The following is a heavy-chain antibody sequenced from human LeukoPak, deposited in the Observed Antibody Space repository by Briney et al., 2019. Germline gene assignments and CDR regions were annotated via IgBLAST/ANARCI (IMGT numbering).Heavy chain of an antibody. CDR1: GGTFRSFA. CDR2: IIPMINTP. V-gene: IGHV1-69*13. J-gene: IGHJ4*02. Sequence: ASVKVSCKASGGTFRSFAINWVRQAPGKGLEWMGGIIPMINTPRYAQRFQGRVSITADESTSTGYMEVSSLRSEDTAVYYCAIFQGTYGDNDDDFWGQGTLVTVSS. D-gene: IGHD4-17*01. CDR3: AIFQGTYGDNDDDF.